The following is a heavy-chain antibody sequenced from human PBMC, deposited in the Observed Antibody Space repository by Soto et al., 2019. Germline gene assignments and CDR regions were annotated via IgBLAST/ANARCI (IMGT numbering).Heavy chain of an antibody. CDR3: ASFTSRGMDV. Sequence: QVQLVQSGAEVKKPGSSVKVSCKASGGTFSSYTISWVRQAPGQGLEWMGRIIPILGIANYAQKFQGRFTIAADKSTSTACKKLSSLRSEDTAVYYCASFTSRGMDVWGQGTTVTVSS. CDR1: GGTFSSYT. CDR2: IIPILGIA. J-gene: IGHJ6*02. D-gene: IGHD3-3*01. V-gene: IGHV1-69*02.